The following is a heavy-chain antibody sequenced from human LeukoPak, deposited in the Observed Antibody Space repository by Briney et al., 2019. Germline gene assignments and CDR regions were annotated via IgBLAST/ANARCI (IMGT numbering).Heavy chain of an antibody. D-gene: IGHD4-23*01. V-gene: IGHV3-74*01. CDR3: ARDRVTHDY. CDR1: GFTSSSYW. Sequence: PRGCLRLSRAASGFTSSSYWMHWVRQAPGKGLVWVSRINTDGSGSSYADSSRGRFTISRDSAKNTLYLQMNSLRAEDTAVYYCARDRVTHDYRGQGTLVTVSP. CDR2: INTDGSGS. J-gene: IGHJ4*02.